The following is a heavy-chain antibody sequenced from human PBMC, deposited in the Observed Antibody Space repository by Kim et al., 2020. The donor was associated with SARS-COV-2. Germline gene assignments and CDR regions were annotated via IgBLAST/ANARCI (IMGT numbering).Heavy chain of an antibody. D-gene: IGHD1-26*01. V-gene: IGHV4-31*03. Sequence: SETLSLTCTVSGGSISSGGYYWSWIRQHPGKGLEWIGYIYYSGSTYYNPSLKSRVTISVDTSKNQFSLKLSSVTAADTAVYYCARDNSGSYFSDAFDIWGQGTMVTVSS. CDR1: GGSISSGGYY. CDR2: IYYSGST. J-gene: IGHJ3*02. CDR3: ARDNSGSYFSDAFDI.